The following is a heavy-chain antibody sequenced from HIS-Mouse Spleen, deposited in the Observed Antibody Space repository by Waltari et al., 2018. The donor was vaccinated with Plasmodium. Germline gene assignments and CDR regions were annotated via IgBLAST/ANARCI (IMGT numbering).Heavy chain of an antibody. Sequence: QVQLVESGGGVVQPGRSLRLSCAASGFTFSSSGLHWVRQAPGKGLEWVAVISSDGSNKYYADAWKGRVTNARDKSKNTLYLQMNSLRADDSAVYYCAQDRRSSSWYVDYWGQGTLVTVSS. CDR3: AQDRRSSSWYVDY. CDR2: ISSDGSNK. V-gene: IGHV3-30*18. CDR1: GFTFSSSG. J-gene: IGHJ4*02. D-gene: IGHD6-13*01.